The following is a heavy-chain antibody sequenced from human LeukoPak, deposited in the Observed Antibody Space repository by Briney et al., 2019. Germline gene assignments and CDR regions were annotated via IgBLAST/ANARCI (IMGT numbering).Heavy chain of an antibody. CDR3: ARLLRRTSDLSYDAFDI. CDR2: ISAYNGKT. J-gene: IGHJ3*02. D-gene: IGHD3-16*02. V-gene: IGHV1-18*01. CDR1: GYTFTSYG. Sequence: ASVKVSCKASGYTFTSYGISWVRQAPGQGLEGMGWISAYNGKTNYAQKLQARVTITTDTSTSTAYMELRSLRYDDTAVYYCARLLRRTSDLSYDAFDIWGQGTMVTVSS.